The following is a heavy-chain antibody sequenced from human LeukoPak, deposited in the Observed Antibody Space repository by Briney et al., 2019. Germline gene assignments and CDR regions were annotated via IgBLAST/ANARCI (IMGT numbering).Heavy chain of an antibody. Sequence: SVKVSCKASGGTFSSYAISWVRQAPGQGLEWMGRIIPIFGIANYAQKFQGRVTITADKSTSTAYMELSSLRSEDTAVYYCHVVAPRDYYYGMDVWGQGTTVTVYS. V-gene: IGHV1-69*04. CDR3: HVVAPRDYYYGMDV. CDR1: GGTFSSYA. J-gene: IGHJ6*02. CDR2: IIPIFGIA. D-gene: IGHD2-15*01.